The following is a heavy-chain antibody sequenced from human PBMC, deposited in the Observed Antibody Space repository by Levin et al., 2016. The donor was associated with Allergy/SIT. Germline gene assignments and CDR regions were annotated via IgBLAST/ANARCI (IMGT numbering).Heavy chain of an antibody. CDR2: IYPGDSDT. Sequence: GGSLRLSCKGSGYSFTSYWIGWVRQMPGKGLEWMGIIYPGDSDTRYSPSFQGQVTISADKSISTAYLQWSSLKASDTAMYYCARGKGSNRYFDWSTDYWGQGTLVTVSS. D-gene: IGHD3-9*01. J-gene: IGHJ4*02. V-gene: IGHV5-51*01. CDR3: ARGKGSNRYFDWSTDY. CDR1: GYSFTSYW.